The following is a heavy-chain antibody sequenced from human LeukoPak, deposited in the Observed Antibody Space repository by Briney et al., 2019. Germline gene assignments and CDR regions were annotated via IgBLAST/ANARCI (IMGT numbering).Heavy chain of an antibody. CDR3: ARVVFVVVPAAINWFDP. D-gene: IGHD2-2*02. CDR2: ISAYNGNT. CDR1: GYTFTSYY. Sequence: ASVKVSCKASGYTFTSYYMNWVRQAPGQGLEWMGWISAYNGNTNYAQKLQGRVTMTTDTSTSTAYMELRSLRSDDTAVYYCARVVFVVVPAAINWFDPWGQGTLVTVSS. J-gene: IGHJ5*02. V-gene: IGHV1-18*04.